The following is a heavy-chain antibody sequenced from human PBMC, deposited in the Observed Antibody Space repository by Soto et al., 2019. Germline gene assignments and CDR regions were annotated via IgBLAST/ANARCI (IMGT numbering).Heavy chain of an antibody. Sequence: QVQLVESGGGVVQPGRSLRLSCAASGFTFSSYGMHWVRQAPGKGLEWVAVISYDGSNKYYADSVKGRFTISRDNSKNTLYLQMNSLRAEDTAVYYCAKDLGLLWFGELTDAFDIWGQGTMVTVSS. CDR3: AKDLGLLWFGELTDAFDI. J-gene: IGHJ3*02. D-gene: IGHD3-10*01. V-gene: IGHV3-30*18. CDR1: GFTFSSYG. CDR2: ISYDGSNK.